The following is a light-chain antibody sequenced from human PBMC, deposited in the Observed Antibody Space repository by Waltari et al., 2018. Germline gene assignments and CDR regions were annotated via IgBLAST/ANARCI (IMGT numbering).Light chain of an antibody. V-gene: IGLV2-23*02. CDR1: SSDVGNCNL. CDR2: EVS. CDR3: CSYAGSSTFV. J-gene: IGLJ2*01. Sequence: QSALTQPASVSGSPGQSITIHSTGTSSDVGNCNLDFCYQQHPGKAPKLMIYEVSQRPSGVSNRFSGSKSGNTASLTISGLQAEDEADYYCCSYAGSSTFVFGGGTKLTVL.